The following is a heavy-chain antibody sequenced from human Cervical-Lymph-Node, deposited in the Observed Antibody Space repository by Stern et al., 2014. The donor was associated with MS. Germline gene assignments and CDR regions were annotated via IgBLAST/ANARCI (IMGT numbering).Heavy chain of an antibody. CDR3: ARSSSPSPYYYYGMDV. Sequence: VQLVESGGGVVPPGRSLRLSCAASGFTFSSYGMHWVRQAPGKGLEWVAVIWSDGSNKYYADSVKGRFTISRDNSKNTLYLQMNSLRAEDTAVYYCARSSSPSPYYYYGMDVWGQGTTVTVSS. CDR2: IWSDGSNK. J-gene: IGHJ6*02. V-gene: IGHV3-33*01. D-gene: IGHD6-13*01. CDR1: GFTFSSYG.